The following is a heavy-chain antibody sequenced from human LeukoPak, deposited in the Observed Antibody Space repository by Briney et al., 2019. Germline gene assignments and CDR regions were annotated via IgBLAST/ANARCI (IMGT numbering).Heavy chain of an antibody. D-gene: IGHD6-19*01. V-gene: IGHV1-18*01. CDR3: ARVCGIAVSGTGCDN. J-gene: IGHJ4*02. CDR2: INAYNCNT. Sequence: ASVKVSCKASGYTFTSYGISWVRQAPGQGLEWMGWINAYNCNTNFGQKFQGTITMTTDTSTSTAYMEMRSLRSDDTAMYYCARVCGIAVSGTGCDNWGQGTLVTVSS. CDR1: GYTFTSYG.